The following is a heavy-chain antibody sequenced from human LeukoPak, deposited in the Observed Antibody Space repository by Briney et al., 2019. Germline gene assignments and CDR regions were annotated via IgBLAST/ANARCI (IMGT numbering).Heavy chain of an antibody. D-gene: IGHD3-10*01. CDR1: GYTFTGYY. V-gene: IGHV1-2*02. J-gene: IGHJ4*02. CDR3: ARGKYGSGSSRQSY. CDR2: INPNSGGT. Sequence: ASVEVSCKASGYTFTGYYMHWVRQAPGQGLEWMGWINPNSGGTNYAQKFQGRGTMTRDTSISTAYMELSRLRSDDTAVYYCARGKYGSGSSRQSYWGQGTLVTVSS.